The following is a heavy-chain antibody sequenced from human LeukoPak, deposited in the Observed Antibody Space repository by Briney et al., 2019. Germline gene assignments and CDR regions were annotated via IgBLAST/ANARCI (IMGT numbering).Heavy chain of an antibody. CDR3: ARVSGSSSISPTGWFDP. CDR1: GGSISSYY. D-gene: IGHD6-6*01. V-gene: IGHV4-59*01. CDR2: IYYTGST. Sequence: PSETLSLTCTVSGGSISSYYWSWIRQPPGKGLEWIGYIYYTGSTNYNPSLKSRVTISLDTSKNQFSLKLSSVTAADTAVYYCARVSGSSSISPTGWFDPWGQGTLVTVSS. J-gene: IGHJ5*02.